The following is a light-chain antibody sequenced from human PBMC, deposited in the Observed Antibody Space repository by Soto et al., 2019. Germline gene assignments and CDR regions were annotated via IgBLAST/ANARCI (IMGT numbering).Light chain of an antibody. Sequence: EIVMTQSPSTLSVSPGERATLSCRASQSVSSNLAWYQQKPGQAPSLLIYDISARATGIPTRFSGSGSGTEFTLTISSLQSEDFAVYYCQQYSNWPSWTFGQGTKVDIK. V-gene: IGKV3D-15*01. CDR2: DIS. CDR3: QQYSNWPSWT. CDR1: QSVSSN. J-gene: IGKJ1*01.